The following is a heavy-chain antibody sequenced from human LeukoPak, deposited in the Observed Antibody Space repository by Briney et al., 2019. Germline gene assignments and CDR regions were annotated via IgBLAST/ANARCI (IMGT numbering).Heavy chain of an antibody. V-gene: IGHV3-53*01. CDR3: ARGGMGGPSYYFDL. D-gene: IGHD3-16*01. J-gene: IGHJ4*02. CDR1: GFTVSNTY. CDR2: IYGGGST. Sequence: GGSLRLSCAASGFTVSNTYMTWVRQAPGKGLEWVSIIYGGGSTHFADSVRGRFTISRDNSKNMMHLQMNSLRAEDTAVYYCARGGMGGPSYYFDLWGQGTLVTVSS.